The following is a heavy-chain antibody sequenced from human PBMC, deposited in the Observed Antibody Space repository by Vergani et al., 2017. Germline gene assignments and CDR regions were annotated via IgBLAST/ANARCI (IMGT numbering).Heavy chain of an antibody. D-gene: IGHD1-26*01. Sequence: EVQLLESEGNLVQPGGSLRLSCAASGFTFSRHWMHWVRQAPGKGLVWVSRVNPEGTNTPYADSVKGRFTISRDNAKNSLYLQMNTLRAEDTAVYYCASGKYSGSYSKTLDYWGQGSLVTVSS. CDR3: ASGKYSGSYSKTLDY. CDR1: GFTFSRHW. CDR2: VNPEGTNT. V-gene: IGHV3-74*02. J-gene: IGHJ4*02.